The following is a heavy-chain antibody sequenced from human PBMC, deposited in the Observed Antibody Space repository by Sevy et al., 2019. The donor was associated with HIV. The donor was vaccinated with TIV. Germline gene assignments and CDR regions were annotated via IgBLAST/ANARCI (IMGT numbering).Heavy chain of an antibody. V-gene: IGHV1-2*02. D-gene: IGHD2-2*01. CDR2: LNPKSGGT. CDR1: GYTFTDYY. J-gene: IGHJ4*02. CDR3: ARDSVVFPAALGY. Sequence: ASVKVSCKASGYTFTDYYMHWVRQAPGQGLEWMGWLNPKSGGTNYAQKFQGRVTLTRDTSISTAYMELSRLRSDDTALYYCARDSVVFPAALGYWGQGSLVTVSS.